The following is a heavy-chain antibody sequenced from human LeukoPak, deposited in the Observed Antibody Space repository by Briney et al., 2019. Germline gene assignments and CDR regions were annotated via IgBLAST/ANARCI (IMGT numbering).Heavy chain of an antibody. CDR3: AKVLGDILTDYYFDY. D-gene: IGHD3-9*01. Sequence: GGSLRLSCAASGFTFRSYWMSWVRQAPGKGLEWVAVISYDGKNEYYTDSVKGRFTISRDNAKNTLYLQMNSLRAEDTAVYYCAKVLGDILTDYYFDYWGQGTLVTVSS. CDR2: ISYDGKNE. CDR1: GFTFRSYW. J-gene: IGHJ4*02. V-gene: IGHV3-30*18.